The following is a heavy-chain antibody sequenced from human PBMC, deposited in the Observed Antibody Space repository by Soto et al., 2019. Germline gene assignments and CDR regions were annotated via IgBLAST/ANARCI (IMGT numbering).Heavy chain of an antibody. CDR1: GYSFTSYW. V-gene: IGHV5-10-1*01. D-gene: IGHD2-8*01. CDR2: IDPSDSYT. Sequence: PGESLKISCQGSGYSFTSYWISWVRQMPGKGLEWMGRIDPSDSYTNYSPSFQGHVTISADKSISTAYLQWSSLKASDTAMYYCARLYCTNGVCYTLASWGQGTLVTVSS. CDR3: ARLYCTNGVCYTLAS. J-gene: IGHJ5*02.